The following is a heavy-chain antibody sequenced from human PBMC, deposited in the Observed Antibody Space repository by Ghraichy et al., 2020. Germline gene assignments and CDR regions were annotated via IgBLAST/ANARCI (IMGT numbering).Heavy chain of an antibody. D-gene: IGHD3-10*01. J-gene: IGHJ3*02. CDR1: GFTFSSYA. Sequence: GESLNISCAASGFTFSSYAMSWVRQAPGKGLDWVSTISTGGGITYYADSVKGRFTISRDNSKNTLYLQMNSLRAEDTAVYYCAKGRGSGSYGAFDIWGQGTMVTVSS. V-gene: IGHV3-23*01. CDR2: ISTGGGIT. CDR3: AKGRGSGSYGAFDI.